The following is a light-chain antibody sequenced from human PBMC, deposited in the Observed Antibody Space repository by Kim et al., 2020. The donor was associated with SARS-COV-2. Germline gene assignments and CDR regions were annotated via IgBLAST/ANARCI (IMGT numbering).Light chain of an antibody. CDR2: ASH. J-gene: IGLJ2*01. V-gene: IGLV1-44*01. CDR3: AAWDDRVDGPV. Sequence: QSVLTQPPPASGTPGQWVTISCSGSSSNIGNNAVNWYQQLPGAAPKLLAYASHQRPSGVSDRFSGSKSGTSASLVIRGLRSEDEADYLCAAWDDRVDGPVFGGGTQLTVL. CDR1: SSNIGNNA.